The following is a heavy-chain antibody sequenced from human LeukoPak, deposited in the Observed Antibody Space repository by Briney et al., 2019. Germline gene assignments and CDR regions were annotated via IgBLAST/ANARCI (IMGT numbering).Heavy chain of an antibody. CDR3: ARSLVVVAVSHDY. V-gene: IGHV1-2*02. Sequence: ASVKVSCKASGCTFTGYYMHWVRQAPGQGLEWMGWINPNTGGTNNAQKFQGRVTVTRDTSISTAYMELSRLRSDDTAVYYCARSLVVVAVSHDYWGQGTLVTVSS. CDR1: GCTFTGYY. J-gene: IGHJ4*02. CDR2: INPNTGGT. D-gene: IGHD2-15*01.